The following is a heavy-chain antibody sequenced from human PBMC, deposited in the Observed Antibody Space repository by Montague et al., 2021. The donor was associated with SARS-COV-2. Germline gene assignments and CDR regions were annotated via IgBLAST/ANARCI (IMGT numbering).Heavy chain of an antibody. CDR3: AREFRIELWQTNWYFGL. Sequence: SETLSLTCSVSGGSISGHYWSWIRQPPGKGLEWIGNFDHSGDTKYNPSLKSRATISVDTSKNQFALRLHSVTAADTAVYYCAREFRIELWQTNWYFGLWGRGTLATASS. CDR2: FDHSGDT. V-gene: IGHV4-59*11. J-gene: IGHJ2*01. CDR1: GGSISGHY. D-gene: IGHD3-16*01.